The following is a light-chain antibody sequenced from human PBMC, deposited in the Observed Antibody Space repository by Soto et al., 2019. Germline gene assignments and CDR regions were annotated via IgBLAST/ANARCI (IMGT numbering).Light chain of an antibody. V-gene: IGKV1-9*01. J-gene: IGKJ5*01. CDR1: QGISNH. Sequence: IQLTQSPSSLSASVGDRVTLTCRASQGISNHLAWYQQKPGKGPKLLIYLASTLQSGVPSRFSGSGSGTDFTLTISSLQPEDFATYFCQQVDSYPITFGEGTRLEIK. CDR2: LAS. CDR3: QQVDSYPIT.